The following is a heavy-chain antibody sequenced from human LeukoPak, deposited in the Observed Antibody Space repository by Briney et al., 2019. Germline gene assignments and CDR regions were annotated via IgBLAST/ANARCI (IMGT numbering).Heavy chain of an antibody. D-gene: IGHD3-10*01. V-gene: IGHV3-23*01. CDR3: AKGTVLDGG. J-gene: IGHJ4*02. Sequence: SGGSLRLSCAPSGFTFSIYAMIWVRQAPGKGLEWVSAISNSGYGTYYADSVKGRFTISRDNSKNTLYLQMNSLRAEDTAVYYCAKGTVLDGGWGQGTLVTVSS. CDR1: GFTFSIYA. CDR2: ISNSGYGT.